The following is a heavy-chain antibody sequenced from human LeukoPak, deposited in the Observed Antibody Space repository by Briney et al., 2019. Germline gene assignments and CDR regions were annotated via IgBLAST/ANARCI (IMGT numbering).Heavy chain of an antibody. CDR3: AREVLSVGANYFDY. Sequence: ASVKVSCKASGYIFRDYTMHWVRQAPGQRLEWMGWINGENGNTKNSQELRGRVTFTRDSSTTTVCMGLSSLRTEDVAVYYCAREVLSVGANYFDYWGQGTLVTVSS. V-gene: IGHV1-3*03. CDR2: INGENGNT. D-gene: IGHD3-10*01. J-gene: IGHJ4*02. CDR1: GYIFRDYT.